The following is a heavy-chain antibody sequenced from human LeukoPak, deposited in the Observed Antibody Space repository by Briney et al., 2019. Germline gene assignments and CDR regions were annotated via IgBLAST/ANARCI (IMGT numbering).Heavy chain of an antibody. J-gene: IGHJ4*02. CDR3: AKLGIVVVPAAIRWSLSPYYFDY. V-gene: IGHV3-30*18. Sequence: PGGSLRLSCAASGFTFSSYGMHWVRQAPGKGLEWVAVISYDGSNKYYADSVKGRFTISRDNSKNTLYLQMNSLRAEDTAVYYCAKLGIVVVPAAIRWSLSPYYFDYWGQGTLVTVSS. D-gene: IGHD2-2*01. CDR2: ISYDGSNK. CDR1: GFTFSSYG.